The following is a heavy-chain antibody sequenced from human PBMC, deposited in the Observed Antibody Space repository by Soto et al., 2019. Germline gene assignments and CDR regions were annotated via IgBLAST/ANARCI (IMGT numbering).Heavy chain of an antibody. J-gene: IGHJ6*02. CDR2: IYYSGST. V-gene: IGHV4-59*01. CDR3: ARDQSCWKQLDLGMDV. CDR1: GGSISSYY. Sequence: QVQLQESGPGLVKPSETLSLTCTVSGGSISSYYWSWIRQPPGMGLEWIGYIYYSGSTNYNPSLMSRVTISVDTSKIQFSLKLSSVTAADTAVYYCARDQSCWKQLDLGMDVWGQGTTVTVSS. D-gene: IGHD6-6*01.